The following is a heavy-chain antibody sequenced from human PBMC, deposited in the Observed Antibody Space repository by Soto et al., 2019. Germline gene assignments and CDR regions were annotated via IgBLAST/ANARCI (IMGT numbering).Heavy chain of an antibody. V-gene: IGHV1-69*13. D-gene: IGHD3-9*01. Sequence: ASVKVSCKASGGTFSSYAISWVRQAPGQGLEWMGGIIPIFGTANYAQKFQGRVTITADESTSTAYMELSSLRSEDTAVYYCARSPSLTGSPFDYWGQGTLVTVSS. CDR2: IIPIFGTA. J-gene: IGHJ4*02. CDR3: ARSPSLTGSPFDY. CDR1: GGTFSSYA.